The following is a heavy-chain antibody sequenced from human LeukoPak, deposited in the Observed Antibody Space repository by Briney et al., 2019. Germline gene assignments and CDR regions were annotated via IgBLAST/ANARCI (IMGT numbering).Heavy chain of an antibody. V-gene: IGHV4-59*01. CDR3: ARRLKIFGVCGGDAFYI. D-gene: IGHD3-3*01. J-gene: IGHJ3*02. CDR2: IYYSGST. Sequence: SQTLSLTCTVSGGSISPFYWTWIRQPPGKGLEWIGYIYYSGSTNYNPSLKSRVTISLDTSKNQFYLKLSSVTAADMAVYYCARRLKIFGVCGGDAFYIWGQGTMVTVST. CDR1: GGSISPFY.